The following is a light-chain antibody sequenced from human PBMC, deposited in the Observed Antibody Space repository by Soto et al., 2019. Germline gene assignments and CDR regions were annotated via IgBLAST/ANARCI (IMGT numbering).Light chain of an antibody. J-gene: IGKJ4*01. CDR1: HSVSNY. V-gene: IGKV3-11*01. CDR3: QQRSDWPLT. Sequence: EIVLTQSPTTLSLSPGERATLSCRASHSVSNYFAWYQQKPGQAPRLLIYDASTRAADIPARFSGSGSGTAFTLTISSLEPEDCAVYYCQQRSDWPLTFGGGTKVEIK. CDR2: DAS.